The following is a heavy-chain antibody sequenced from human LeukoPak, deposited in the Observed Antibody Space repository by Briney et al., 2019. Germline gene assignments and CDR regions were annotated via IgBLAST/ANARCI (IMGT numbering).Heavy chain of an antibody. Sequence: SETLSLTCAVYGGSFSGYYWSWIRQPPGKGLEWIGESNHSGSTNYNPSLKSRVTISVDTSKNQFSLKLSSVTAADTAVYYCARGSTYYYGSGSYSGNYYYGMDVWGKGTTVTVSS. D-gene: IGHD3-10*01. V-gene: IGHV4-34*01. CDR2: SNHSGST. CDR1: GGSFSGYY. CDR3: ARGSTYYYGSGSYSGNYYYGMDV. J-gene: IGHJ6*04.